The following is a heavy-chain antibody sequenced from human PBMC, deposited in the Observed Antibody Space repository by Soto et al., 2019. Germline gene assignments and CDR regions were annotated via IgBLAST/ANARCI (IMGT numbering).Heavy chain of an antibody. D-gene: IGHD3-22*01. CDR2: FDPEDGET. CDR3: ATREYYYDSSGYYS. V-gene: IGHV1-24*01. J-gene: IGHJ4*02. Sequence: ASVKVSCKVSGYTLTELSMHWVRQAPGKGLEWMGGFDPEDGETIYAQKFQGRVTMTEDTSTDTAYMELSSLRSEDTAVYYCATREYYYDSSGYYSWGQGTLVTVSS. CDR1: GYTLTELS.